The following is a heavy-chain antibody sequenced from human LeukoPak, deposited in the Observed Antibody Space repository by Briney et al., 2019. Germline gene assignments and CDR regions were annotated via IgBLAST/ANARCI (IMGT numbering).Heavy chain of an antibody. CDR1: GFTFSSYA. J-gene: IGHJ4*02. CDR2: ISYDGSNK. CDR3: TRGHLPGLPQPSDY. D-gene: IGHD1-1*01. Sequence: PGGSLRLSCAASGFTFSSYAMHWVRQAPGKGLEWVAVISYDGSNKYYADSVKGRFAISRDDAKNSLYLQMNSLRAEDTAVYYCTRGHLPGLPQPSDYWGQGTLVTVSS. V-gene: IGHV3-30*09.